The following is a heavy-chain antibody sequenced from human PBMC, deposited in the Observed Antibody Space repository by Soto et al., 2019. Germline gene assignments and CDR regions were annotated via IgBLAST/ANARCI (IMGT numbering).Heavy chain of an antibody. V-gene: IGHV3-72*01. CDR2: TRNKANSYTT. J-gene: IGHJ4*02. CDR1: GFTFSDHY. CDR3: ARVEGSGWIFDY. D-gene: IGHD6-19*01. Sequence: PGGSLRLSCAASGFTFSDHYMDWVRQAPGKGLEWVGRTRNKANSYTTEYAASVKGRFTISRDDSKNSLYLQMNSLKTEDTAVYYCARVEGSGWIFDYWGQGTLVTAPQ.